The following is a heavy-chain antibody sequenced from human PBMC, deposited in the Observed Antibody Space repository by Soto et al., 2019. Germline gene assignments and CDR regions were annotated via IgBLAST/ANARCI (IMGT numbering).Heavy chain of an antibody. CDR2: IVVGSGNT. D-gene: IGHD1-1*01. J-gene: IGHJ6*02. CDR3: AAGNDAAGYYYYYGMDV. V-gene: IGHV1-58*01. Sequence: SVKFSCKASGFTFTSSAVQWVRQARGQRLEWIGWIVVGSGNTNYAQKFQERVTITRDMSTSTAYMELSSLRSEDTAVYYCAAGNDAAGYYYYYGMDVWGQGTTVTVSS. CDR1: GFTFTSSA.